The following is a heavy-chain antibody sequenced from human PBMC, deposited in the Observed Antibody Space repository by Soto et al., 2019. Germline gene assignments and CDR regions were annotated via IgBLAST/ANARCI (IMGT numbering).Heavy chain of an antibody. J-gene: IGHJ4*02. D-gene: IGHD6-6*01. CDR1: VYSFTTHW. Sequence: GEALKISCTGSVYSFTTHWICGVRQMPGKGLEWMGIIYPGDSDTRYSPSFQGQVTISADKSISTAYLQWSSLKASDTDMYYCPRHWTAYSNSANYWGQGTLVTVSS. CDR3: PRHWTAYSNSANY. V-gene: IGHV5-51*01. CDR2: IYPGDSDT.